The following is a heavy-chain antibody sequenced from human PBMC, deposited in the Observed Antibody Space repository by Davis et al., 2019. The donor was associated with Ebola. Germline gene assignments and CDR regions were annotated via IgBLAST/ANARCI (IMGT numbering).Heavy chain of an antibody. CDR1: GYSFTTFW. CDR3: ARLESSGYGGYWYFDV. V-gene: IGHV5-51*01. J-gene: IGHJ2*01. CDR2: INPGDSDI. D-gene: IGHD3-22*01. Sequence: GESLKISCKGSGYSFTTFWIGWVRQMPGKGLEWMGIINPGDSDIRHSPSSQGHVTFSADKSISTAYLQWSSLKASDTAMYYCARLESSGYGGYWYFDVWGRGTLVSVSS.